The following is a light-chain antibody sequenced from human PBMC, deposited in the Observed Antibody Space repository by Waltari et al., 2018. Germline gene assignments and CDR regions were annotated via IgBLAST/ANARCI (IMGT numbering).Light chain of an antibody. CDR1: SSDVGGYKY. CDR2: DVS. Sequence: QFALTQPASVSGSPGQSLTSPSTETSSDVGGYKYVSWYQQHPGKAPKLIIFDVSNRPSGVSNRFSGSKSGNTASLTVSGLQADDEADYYCSSYTTVSSVIFGGGTRLTVL. CDR3: SSYTTVSSVI. J-gene: IGLJ2*01. V-gene: IGLV2-14*03.